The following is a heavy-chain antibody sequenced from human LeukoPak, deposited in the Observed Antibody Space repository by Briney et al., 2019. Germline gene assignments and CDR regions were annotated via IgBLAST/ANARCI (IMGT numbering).Heavy chain of an antibody. V-gene: IGHV3-74*01. J-gene: IGHJ5*02. Sequence: GGSLRLSCAASGFTFSSYWMHWVRQAPGKGLVWVSHINSDGSSTNYADSVKGRFTISRDNAKNTLYLQMNSLRAEDTAVYYCARTGIAARPTVWFGPWGQGTLVTVSS. CDR1: GFTFSSYW. D-gene: IGHD6-6*01. CDR3: ARTGIAARPTVWFGP. CDR2: INSDGSST.